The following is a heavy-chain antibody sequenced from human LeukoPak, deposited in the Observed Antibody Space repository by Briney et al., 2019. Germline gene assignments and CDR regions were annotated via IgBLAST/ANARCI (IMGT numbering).Heavy chain of an antibody. D-gene: IGHD1-26*01. CDR3: ATARESGSYRNYFDY. V-gene: IGHV1-24*01. Sequence: ASVKVSCKVSGYTLTELSMHWVRQAPGKGLEWMGGFDPEDGETIYAQKFQGRVTMTEDTSTDTAYMELSGLRSEDTAVYYCATARESGSYRNYFDYWGQGTLVTVSS. J-gene: IGHJ4*02. CDR1: GYTLTELS. CDR2: FDPEDGET.